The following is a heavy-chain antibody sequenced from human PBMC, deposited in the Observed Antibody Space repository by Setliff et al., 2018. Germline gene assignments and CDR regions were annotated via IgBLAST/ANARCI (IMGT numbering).Heavy chain of an antibody. CDR2: INPNSGGT. CDR3: ARVAIMGPPS. Sequence: ASVKVSCKASAKTFTAYYVHWVRQAPGQGLEWMGWINPNSGGTNYAQKFQGRVTMAWDTSITTAYMELSSLRSDDTAVYYCARVAIMGPPSWGQGTLVTVSS. J-gene: IGHJ5*02. D-gene: IGHD3-16*01. CDR1: AKTFTAYY. V-gene: IGHV1-2*02.